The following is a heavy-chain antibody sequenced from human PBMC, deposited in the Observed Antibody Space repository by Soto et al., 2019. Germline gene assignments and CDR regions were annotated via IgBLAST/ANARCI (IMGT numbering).Heavy chain of an antibody. J-gene: IGHJ4*02. Sequence: PSETLSLTCTVSGGSISSYYWSWIRQPPGKGLEWIGYIYYSGSTNYNPSLKSRVTISVDTSKNQFSLKLSSVTTADTAVYYCARHVGNLYGDYLFYYWAQGTPVPVSS. CDR2: IYYSGST. CDR3: ARHVGNLYGDYLFYY. D-gene: IGHD4-17*01. V-gene: IGHV4-59*08. CDR1: GGSISSYY.